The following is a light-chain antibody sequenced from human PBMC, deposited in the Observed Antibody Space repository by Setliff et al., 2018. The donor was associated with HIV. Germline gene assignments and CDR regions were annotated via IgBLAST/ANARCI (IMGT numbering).Light chain of an antibody. CDR2: EVS. Sequence: QSALPQPPSASGSPGQSVTISCTGTSSDVGGYNYVSWYQQHPGKAPKLLIYEVSERPSGVPDRFSGSKSGNTASLTVSGLQAEDEADYYCSSYAGSNDLVFGGGTK. CDR1: SSDVGGYNY. CDR3: SSYAGSNDLV. J-gene: IGLJ2*01. V-gene: IGLV2-8*01.